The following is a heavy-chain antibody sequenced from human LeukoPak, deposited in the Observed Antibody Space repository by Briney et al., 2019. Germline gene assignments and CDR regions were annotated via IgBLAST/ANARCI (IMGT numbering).Heavy chain of an antibody. J-gene: IGHJ6*02. CDR1: GGSISSYY. CDR3: ARGETYYDFWSGYLTHPFYYYYYGMDV. V-gene: IGHV4-59*08. Sequence: SETLSLTCTVSGGSISSYYWSWIRQPPGKRLEWIGYIYYSGSTNYNPSLKSRVTISVDTSKNQFSLKLSCVTAADTAVYYCARGETYYDFWSGYLTHPFYYYYYGMDVWGQGTTVTVSS. CDR2: IYYSGST. D-gene: IGHD3-3*01.